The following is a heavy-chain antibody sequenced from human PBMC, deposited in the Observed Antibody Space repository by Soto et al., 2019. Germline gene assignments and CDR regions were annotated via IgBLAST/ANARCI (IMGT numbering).Heavy chain of an antibody. V-gene: IGHV3-30*18. Sequence: QVQLVESGGGVVQPGTSLRLSCAASGFTFSNYGMHWVRQTPGKGLEWVALILYDGSNEYYADSVKGRFTISRDNSKNTLYLQVSSLRAEDTAVYYCAKSREAYNFYFYYGMDVWGQGTSVTVSS. CDR3: AKSREAYNFYFYYGMDV. CDR1: GFTFSNYG. CDR2: ILYDGSNE. J-gene: IGHJ6*02. D-gene: IGHD1-1*01.